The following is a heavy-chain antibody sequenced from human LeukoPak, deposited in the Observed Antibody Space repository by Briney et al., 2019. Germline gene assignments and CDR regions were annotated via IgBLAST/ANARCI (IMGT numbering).Heavy chain of an antibody. D-gene: IGHD4-17*01. Sequence: SQTLSLTCTVSGGSISSGDYYWSWIRQPPGKGLEWIGYIYYSGSTYYNPSLKSRVTISVDTSKNQFSLKLSSVTAADTAVYYCARGARDGDYFYFDYWGQGTLVTVSS. CDR1: GGSISSGDYY. J-gene: IGHJ4*02. V-gene: IGHV4-30-4*01. CDR2: IYYSGST. CDR3: ARGARDGDYFYFDY.